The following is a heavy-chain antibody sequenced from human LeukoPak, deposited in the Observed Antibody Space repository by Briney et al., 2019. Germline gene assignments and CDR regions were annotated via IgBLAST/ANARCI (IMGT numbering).Heavy chain of an antibody. J-gene: IGHJ3*02. V-gene: IGHV1-24*01. CDR2: FDPGDAKT. Sequence: ASVKVSCKVSGYSLTELSMHWVRQTLGKGLEWMGAFDPGDAKTIYAQKFQGRVTLTEDTSTDTAYMELTSLRAEDTAVYYCATFVPYSDSSDFYIHAFHIWGRGTMVTVSS. D-gene: IGHD3-22*01. CDR3: ATFVPYSDSSDFYIHAFHI. CDR1: GYSLTELS.